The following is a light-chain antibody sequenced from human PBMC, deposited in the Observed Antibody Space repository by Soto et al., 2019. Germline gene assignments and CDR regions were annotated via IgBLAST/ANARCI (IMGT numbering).Light chain of an antibody. CDR1: QSISSW. V-gene: IGKV1-39*01. CDR3: QQSFSSPPT. Sequence: DIQMTQSPSTLSGSVGGRVTITCRASQSISSWLAWYQQKPGKAPSLMIYAASSLQSGVPSRFSGSGSGTDFTLTISSLQPDDVATYCCQQSFSSPPTFGGGTKVDIK. J-gene: IGKJ4*01. CDR2: AAS.